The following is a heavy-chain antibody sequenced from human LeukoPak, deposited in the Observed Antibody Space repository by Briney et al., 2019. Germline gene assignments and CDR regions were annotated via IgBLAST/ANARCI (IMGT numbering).Heavy chain of an antibody. D-gene: IGHD5-18*01. V-gene: IGHV4-59*01. CDR1: GGSIDSYY. CDR2: IYYSGST. CDR3: ARDRGYSFDTPYRYFAY. J-gene: IGHJ4*02. Sequence: PSETLSLTCTISGGSIDSYYWSWIRQPPGKGLEWIGYIYYSGSTNYNPSLKSRVTISLDTSKNQFSLKVSSVTAADTAVYYCARDRGYSFDTPYRYFAYGAQGTLVTVSS.